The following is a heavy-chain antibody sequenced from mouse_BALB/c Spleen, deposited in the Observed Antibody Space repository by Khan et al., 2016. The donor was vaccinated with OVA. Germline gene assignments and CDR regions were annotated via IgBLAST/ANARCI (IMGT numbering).Heavy chain of an antibody. Sequence: EVQLQESGPGLVKPSQSLSLTCTVTGYSITSDYAWNWIRQFPGNKLEWMGFISYSGNTNYNPSLKSRASITRDTSKNQFLLHLNSVTTEDTATYYCARVYGGDFDYWGQGTTLTVSS. CDR3: ARVYGGDFDY. CDR2: ISYSGNT. V-gene: IGHV3-2*02. J-gene: IGHJ2*01. D-gene: IGHD1-1*01. CDR1: GYSITSDYA.